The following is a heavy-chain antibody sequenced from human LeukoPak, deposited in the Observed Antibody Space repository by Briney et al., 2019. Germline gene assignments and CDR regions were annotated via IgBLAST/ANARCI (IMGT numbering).Heavy chain of an antibody. CDR2: IIPIFGTT. CDR1: GGTFSSYA. Sequence: AASVKLSCKASGGTFSSYAISWVRQAPGQGLEWMGGIIPIFGTTNYAQKLQGRVSITADESTSTAYMELSSLRSEDTAVYYCARGMVRGVIITSEMYFDYWGQGTLVTVSS. V-gene: IGHV1-69*13. CDR3: ARGMVRGVIITSEMYFDY. D-gene: IGHD3-10*01. J-gene: IGHJ4*02.